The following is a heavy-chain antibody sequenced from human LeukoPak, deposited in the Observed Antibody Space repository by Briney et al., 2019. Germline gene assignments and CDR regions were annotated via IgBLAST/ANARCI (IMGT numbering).Heavy chain of an antibody. CDR2: ISSSGSTK. V-gene: IGHV3-11*01. CDR3: ARGGLSIMGY. D-gene: IGHD2/OR15-2a*01. Sequence: GGSLRLSCAASGLTVSNNYMSWVRQAPGKGLEWVSYISSSGSTKYYADSVKGRFTISRDNARNSLYLQMNSLRAEDTAVYFCARGGLSIMGYWGQGTLVTVSS. CDR1: GLTVSNNY. J-gene: IGHJ4*02.